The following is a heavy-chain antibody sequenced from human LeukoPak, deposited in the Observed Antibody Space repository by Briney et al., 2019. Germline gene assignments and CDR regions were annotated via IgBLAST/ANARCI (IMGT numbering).Heavy chain of an antibody. CDR2: ISSSSTTI. CDR1: GFTFSSYG. CDR3: ATRYCSVGICYLNY. J-gene: IGHJ4*02. Sequence: GGSLRLSCAASGFTFSSYGMNWVRQAPGKGLEWVSYISSSSTTIYYADSVKGRFTISRDNAKNSLYLQMNSLRDEDTAVYYCATRYCSVGICYLNYWGQGTLVTVSS. D-gene: IGHD2-15*01. V-gene: IGHV3-48*02.